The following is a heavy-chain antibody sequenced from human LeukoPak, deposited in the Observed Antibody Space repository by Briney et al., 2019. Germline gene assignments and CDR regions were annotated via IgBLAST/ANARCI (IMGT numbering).Heavy chain of an antibody. D-gene: IGHD3-10*01. V-gene: IGHV3-23*01. CDR1: GFTFSTYG. J-gene: IGHJ4*02. CDR3: VGGSGSRRWVDY. CDR2: INDNGGASA. Sequence: PGGSLRLSCAASGFTFSTYGMGWVHQAPGKGLEWVSSINDNGGASASYTDSVKGRFTISRDNSKNTLYLQMNSLRAEDTAVYYCVGGSGSRRWVDYWGQGTLVTVSS.